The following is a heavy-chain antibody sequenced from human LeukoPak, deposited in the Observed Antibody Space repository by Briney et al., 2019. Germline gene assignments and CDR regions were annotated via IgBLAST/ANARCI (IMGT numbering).Heavy chain of an antibody. CDR3: ARPQPPGNVFII. CDR1: GYTFNSDG. Sequence: ALVKVSCKASGYTFNSDGISWVRQAPGQGLEWMGWISAYNGNTNYAEKFQGRVTMTTDTPTNTAFMELRSLRFDDTAVYYCARPQPPGNVFIIWAKGKRVTVFS. J-gene: IGHJ3*02. CDR2: ISAYNGNT. V-gene: IGHV1-18*01.